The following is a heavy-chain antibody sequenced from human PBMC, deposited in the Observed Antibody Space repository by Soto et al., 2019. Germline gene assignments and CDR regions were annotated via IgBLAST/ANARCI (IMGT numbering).Heavy chain of an antibody. D-gene: IGHD1-26*01. CDR1: GFNFTAYW. V-gene: IGHV3-74*03. J-gene: IGHJ5*02. Sequence: EMQLVQSGGGLVRPGGSLRLSCEVSGFNFTAYWMHWVRQAPGKGLEWVSRIDHDGSSTTFADSVKGRFTISRDNVKNRMYLQMTSLRAEIAAVYQCVRDLTVPYRGTNYGWFDLWGQGSLVTVSS. CDR3: VRDLTVPYRGTNYGWFDL. CDR2: IDHDGSST.